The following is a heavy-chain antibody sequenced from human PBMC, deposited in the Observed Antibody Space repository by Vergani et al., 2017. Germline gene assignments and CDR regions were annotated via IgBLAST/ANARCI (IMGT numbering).Heavy chain of an antibody. Sequence: QVQLQESGPGLVKPSQTLSLTCSVSGDPISSGVYYWNWIRQHPGKGLEWIGYIYFTGSTHHNPSLRRRINMSVDTSKNQFSLKLNSVTAADTAMSYCGRMGGYDEGDAFRIGYFDSWGPGILVTVSS. CDR1: GDPISSGVYY. CDR2: IYFTGST. D-gene: IGHD3-22*01. CDR3: GRMGGYDEGDAFRIGYFDS. V-gene: IGHV4-31*03. J-gene: IGHJ4*02.